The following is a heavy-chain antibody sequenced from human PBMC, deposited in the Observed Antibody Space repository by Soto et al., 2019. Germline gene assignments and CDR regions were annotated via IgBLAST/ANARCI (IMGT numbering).Heavy chain of an antibody. CDR2: ISTTGVT. CDR3: ARHGGDVVVVRD. Sequence: WIWIRQPPGKGLEWLGYISTTGVTNYNSSLKSRLTMSIDASKNQFSLNLNSVTAADTAIYFCARHGGDVVVVRDWGQGTQVTVSS. D-gene: IGHD2-21*01. V-gene: IGHV4-4*08. J-gene: IGHJ4*02.